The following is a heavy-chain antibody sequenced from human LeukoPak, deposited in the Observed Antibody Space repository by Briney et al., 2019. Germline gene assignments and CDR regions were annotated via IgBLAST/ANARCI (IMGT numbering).Heavy chain of an antibody. V-gene: IGHV4-59*12. Sequence: PSETLSLTCTVSGGSISSYYWSWIRQPPGKGLEWIGYIYYSGSTNYNPSLKSRVTISVDTSKNQFSLKLSSVTAADTAVYYCARDVVVPAATILNYYYYYMDVWGKGTTVTVSS. D-gene: IGHD2-2*01. J-gene: IGHJ6*03. CDR1: GGSISSYY. CDR3: ARDVVVPAATILNYYYYYMDV. CDR2: IYYSGST.